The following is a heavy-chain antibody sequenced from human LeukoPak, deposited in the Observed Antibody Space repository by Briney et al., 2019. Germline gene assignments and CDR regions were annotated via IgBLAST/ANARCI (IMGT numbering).Heavy chain of an antibody. CDR3: ARDQRSEQQPGGY. CDR1: VYTFTSYY. V-gene: IGHV1-46*01. Sequence: ASVKVSCKAAVYTFTSYYMHWVRQAPGQGLEGMGIINPSCGSTSYAQKLQGRVTMTRDTSTSTVYMELSSLRSEDTAVYYCARDQRSEQQPGGYWGQGTLVTVSS. D-gene: IGHD6-13*01. CDR2: INPSCGST. J-gene: IGHJ4*02.